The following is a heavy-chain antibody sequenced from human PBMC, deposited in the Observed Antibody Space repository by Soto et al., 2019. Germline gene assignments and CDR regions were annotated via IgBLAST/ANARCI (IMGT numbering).Heavy chain of an antibody. J-gene: IGHJ4*02. D-gene: IGHD1-26*01. CDR2: IPQEGVDG. CDR3: AKDVEGGSLYRGAFDY. V-gene: IGHV3-7*03. Sequence: PGGSLRLSCEVSGFTFSMYSMSWVRQSPGKGLEWVAKIPQEGVDGHYADSVKGRFTISRDNGKNTLHLQMNSLRAEDTAVYYCAKDVEGGSLYRGAFDYWGQGTQVTVSS. CDR1: GFTFSMYS.